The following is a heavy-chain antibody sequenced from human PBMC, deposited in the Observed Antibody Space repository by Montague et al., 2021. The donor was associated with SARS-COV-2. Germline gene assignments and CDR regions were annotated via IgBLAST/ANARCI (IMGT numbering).Heavy chain of an antibody. Sequence: SETLSLTCIVSGGSVSSGSYYWSWNRQPPGKGLEWVGNIYYSGSTNYXXXLKSRVTISVDTSKNQFSLKLSSVTAADTAVYYCARDPWRITIFGVVTRYGMDVWGQGTTVTVSS. J-gene: IGHJ6*02. CDR2: IYYSGST. V-gene: IGHV4-61*01. D-gene: IGHD3-3*01. CDR1: GGSVSSGSYY. CDR3: ARDPWRITIFGVVTRYGMDV.